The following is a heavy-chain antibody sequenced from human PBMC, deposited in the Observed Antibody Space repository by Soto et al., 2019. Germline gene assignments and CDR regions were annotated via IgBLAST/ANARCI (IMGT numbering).Heavy chain of an antibody. V-gene: IGHV4-30-2*01. J-gene: IGHJ5*02. Sequence: PSGNLSITWAVSGGSISSGGYSWSWIRQPPGKGLEWIGYIYHSGSTYYNPSLKSRVTISVDRSKNQFSLKLSSVTAADTAVYYCARVLLYELGFDPWGQGTLVTVSS. CDR3: ARVLLYELGFDP. CDR1: GGSISSGGYS. CDR2: IYHSGST. D-gene: IGHD3-10*01.